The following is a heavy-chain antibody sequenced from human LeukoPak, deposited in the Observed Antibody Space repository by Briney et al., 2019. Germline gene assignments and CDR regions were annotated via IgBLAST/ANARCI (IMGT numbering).Heavy chain of an antibody. CDR3: AKDMSYSSSWYYFDY. Sequence: QAGGSLRLSCAASGLTFSSYAMSWIRQAPGKGLEWVSAISGSGGSTYYADSVKGRFTISRDNSKNTLYLQMNSLRAEDTAVYYCAKDMSYSSSWYYFDYWGQGTLVTVPS. D-gene: IGHD6-13*01. CDR2: ISGSGGST. V-gene: IGHV3-23*01. J-gene: IGHJ4*02. CDR1: GLTFSSYA.